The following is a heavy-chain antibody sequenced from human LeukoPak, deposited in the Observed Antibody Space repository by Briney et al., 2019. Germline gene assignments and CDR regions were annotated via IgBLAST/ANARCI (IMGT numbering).Heavy chain of an antibody. J-gene: IGHJ4*02. D-gene: IGHD3-22*01. V-gene: IGHV1-69*04. Sequence: SVKVSCKASGGTFSSYAISWVRQAPGQGLEWMGRIIPILGIANYAQKFQGRVTITADKSTSTAYMELSSLRSEDTAVYYCARHPPGILNYDSSGYYPDYWGQGTLVTVSS. CDR2: IIPILGIA. CDR3: ARHPPGILNYDSSGYYPDY. CDR1: GGTFSSYA.